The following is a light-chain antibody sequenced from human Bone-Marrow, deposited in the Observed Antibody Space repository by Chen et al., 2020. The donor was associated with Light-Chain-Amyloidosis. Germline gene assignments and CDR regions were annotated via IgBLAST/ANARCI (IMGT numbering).Light chain of an antibody. Sequence: SYELTQPPSVSVSPGQTARITCPGEDLPTKYAYWYQQKPGQAPVLVIHRDTERPSGFSERFSGSTSGTTATLTISGVQAEDEADYHCQSADSSGTYEGIFGGGTKLTVL. J-gene: IGLJ2*01. CDR3: QSADSSGTYEGI. CDR2: RDT. CDR1: DLPTKY. V-gene: IGLV3-25*03.